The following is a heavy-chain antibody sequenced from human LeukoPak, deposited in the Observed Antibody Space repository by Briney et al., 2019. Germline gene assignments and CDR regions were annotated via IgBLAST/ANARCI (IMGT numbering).Heavy chain of an antibody. Sequence: GGSLKLSCAASGFTFSGSAMHWVRQASGKGLEWVGRIRSKANSYATAYAASVKGRFTICRDDSKNTAYLQMNSLKTEDTAVYYCTSYHYGMDVWGQGTTVTVSS. CDR1: GFTFSGSA. V-gene: IGHV3-73*01. J-gene: IGHJ6*02. CDR3: TSYHYGMDV. CDR2: IRSKANSYAT.